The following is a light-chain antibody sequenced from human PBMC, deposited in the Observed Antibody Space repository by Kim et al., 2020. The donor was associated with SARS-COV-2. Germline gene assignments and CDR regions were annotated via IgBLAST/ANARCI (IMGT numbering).Light chain of an antibody. CDR2: DVY. CDR1: SSDVGRYNY. CDR3: CSYAGSYAHV. Sequence: GHSVTISCTGTSSDVGRYNYVSWYQHHPRKALKFVIYDVYKRSSGVPDLFSGSKSGNTASLTISGLQAEDEADYFCCSYAGSYAHVFGTGTKVTVL. V-gene: IGLV2-11*01. J-gene: IGLJ1*01.